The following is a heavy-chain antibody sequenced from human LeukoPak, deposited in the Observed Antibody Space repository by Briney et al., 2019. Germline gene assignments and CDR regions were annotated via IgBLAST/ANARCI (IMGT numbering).Heavy chain of an antibody. Sequence: PGGSLRLSCAASGFTFSDYYMSWIRQAPGKGLEWVSYISGSGSTIYYADSVKGRFTISRDNAKNSLYLQMNSLRAEDTAVYYCARVQTGYYGSGSYYTQYFDYWGQGTLVTVSS. CDR2: ISGSGSTI. D-gene: IGHD3-10*01. J-gene: IGHJ4*02. CDR3: ARVQTGYYGSGSYYTQYFDY. V-gene: IGHV3-11*01. CDR1: GFTFSDYY.